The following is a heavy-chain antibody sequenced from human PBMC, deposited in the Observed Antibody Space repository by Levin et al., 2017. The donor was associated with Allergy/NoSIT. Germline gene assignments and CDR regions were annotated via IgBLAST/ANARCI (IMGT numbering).Heavy chain of an antibody. Sequence: TLSLTCTVSGGSISGGGYHWTWIRQHPEKGLEWIGYIYYSGSTFYNPSLKSRLMISVDTSKNQFSLNVSSVTAADTAVYYCAREDGSTFDFWGQGALVTLAS. CDR3: AREDGSTFDF. CDR1: GGSISGGGYH. D-gene: IGHD2-2*03. CDR2: IYYSGST. J-gene: IGHJ4*02. V-gene: IGHV4-31*03.